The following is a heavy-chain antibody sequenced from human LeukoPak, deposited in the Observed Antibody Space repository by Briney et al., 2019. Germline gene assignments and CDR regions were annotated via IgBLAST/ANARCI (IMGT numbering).Heavy chain of an antibody. CDR1: GFTFSSYG. Sequence: GGSLRLSCAESGFTFSSYGMHWVRQAPGKGLEWVALIWYDGSNKYCTDSVKGRLTISRDNSKNTLYLQMNNLRSEDTAVYFCAREGEKADGYNHGLDRWGQGTLVTVSS. D-gene: IGHD5-24*01. J-gene: IGHJ4*02. V-gene: IGHV3-33*01. CDR2: IWYDGSNK. CDR3: AREGEKADGYNHGLDR.